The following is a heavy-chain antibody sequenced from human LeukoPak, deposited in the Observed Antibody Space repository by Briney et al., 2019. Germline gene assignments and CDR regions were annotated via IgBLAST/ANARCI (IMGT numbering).Heavy chain of an antibody. CDR1: GYSFTSYW. CDR2: IYPGDSDT. Sequence: GESLKISRKGSGYSFTSYWIGWVRQMPGKGLEWMGIIYPGDSDTRYSPSFQGQVTISADKSISTAYLQWSSLKASDTAMYYCARQRSGQWLVQGGLDYWGQGTLVTVSS. J-gene: IGHJ4*02. D-gene: IGHD6-19*01. V-gene: IGHV5-51*01. CDR3: ARQRSGQWLVQGGLDY.